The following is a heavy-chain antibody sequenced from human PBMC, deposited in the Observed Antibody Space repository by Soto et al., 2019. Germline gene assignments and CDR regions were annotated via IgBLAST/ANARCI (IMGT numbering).Heavy chain of an antibody. CDR2: IWYDGGNK. D-gene: IGHD2-2*01. V-gene: IGHV3-33*01. CDR3: ARGSEYQLLGPNDY. CDR1: GFGFSNYG. J-gene: IGHJ4*02. Sequence: VQLVESGGGVVQPGKSLRLSCAASGFGFSNYGMHWVRQAPGKGLEWVALIWYDGGNKYYADSVKGRFTISRDNSKNTLYLQMNSLRAEDTAVYYCARGSEYQLLGPNDYWGQGTLVTVSS.